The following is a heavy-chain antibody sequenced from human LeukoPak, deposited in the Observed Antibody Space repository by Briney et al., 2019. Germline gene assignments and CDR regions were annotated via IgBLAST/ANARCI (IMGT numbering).Heavy chain of an antibody. V-gene: IGHV1-2*02. CDR1: GYTFTGYY. Sequence: ASVKVSCKASGYTFTGYYMHWVRQAPGQGLEWMGWINPNSGGTNYAQKFQGRVTMTRDTSISTAYMELSRPRSDDTAVYYCARGGYDSSGYPLLFDYWGQGTLVTVSS. J-gene: IGHJ4*02. CDR3: ARGGYDSSGYPLLFDY. CDR2: INPNSGGT. D-gene: IGHD3-22*01.